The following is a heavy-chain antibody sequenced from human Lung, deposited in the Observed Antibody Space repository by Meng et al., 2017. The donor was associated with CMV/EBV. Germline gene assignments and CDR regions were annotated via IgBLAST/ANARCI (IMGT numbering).Heavy chain of an antibody. Sequence: PQQGAGPGLVEASGTLSLICALSGGSISSSNWWSWVRQPPGKGLEWIGEIYHSGSTNYNPSLKSRVTISVDKSKNQFSLKLSSVTAADTAVYYCASFPPPGKQWLVTDYWGQGTLVTVSS. CDR3: ASFPPPGKQWLVTDY. V-gene: IGHV4-4*02. D-gene: IGHD6-19*01. CDR1: GGSISSSNW. CDR2: IYHSGST. J-gene: IGHJ4*02.